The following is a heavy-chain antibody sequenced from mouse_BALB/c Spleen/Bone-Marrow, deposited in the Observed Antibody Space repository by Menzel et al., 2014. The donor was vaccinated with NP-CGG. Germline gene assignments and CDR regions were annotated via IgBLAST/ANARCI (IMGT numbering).Heavy chain of an antibody. CDR2: IWSGGST. Sequence: VKVVDSGPGLVAPSQSLSITCTVSGFSLTSYGVHWVRQPPGKGLEWLVVIWSGGSTSYNSALKSRLSISKDNSKSQVFLKMNSLQTDDTAMYYCARRGDNRAMDYWGQGTSVTVSS. CDR1: GFSLTSYG. J-gene: IGHJ4*01. V-gene: IGHV2-6*02. CDR3: ARRGDNRAMDY. D-gene: IGHD1-3*01.